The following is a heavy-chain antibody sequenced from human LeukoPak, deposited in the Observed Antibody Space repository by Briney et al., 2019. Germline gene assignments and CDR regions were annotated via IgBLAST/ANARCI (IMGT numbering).Heavy chain of an antibody. CDR3: ASRAYYDSSGLDY. CDR2: VSNSGST. J-gene: IGHJ4*02. CDR1: GGSIRNYY. V-gene: IGHV4-59*08. Sequence: SETLSLTCSVSGGSIRNYYWTWIPQPPGKGLECIGHVSNSGSTKYNPSLKSRVTISIDTSKKHFSLKLSSVTAADTAVYYCASRAYYDSSGLDYWGRGILVTVSS. D-gene: IGHD3-22*01.